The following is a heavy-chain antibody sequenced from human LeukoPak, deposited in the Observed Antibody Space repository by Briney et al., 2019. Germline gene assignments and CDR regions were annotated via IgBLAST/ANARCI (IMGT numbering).Heavy chain of an antibody. CDR3: ARDSEAAHWFDP. CDR2: IYHSGST. V-gene: IGHV4-4*02. CDR1: GGSISSSNW. Sequence: SETLSLTCAVSGGSISSSNWWSWVRQPPGKGLEWIGEIYHSGSTNYNPSLKSRVTISVDKSKNQFSLKLCSVTAADTAVYYCARDSEAAHWFDPWGQGTLVTVSS. D-gene: IGHD6-6*01. J-gene: IGHJ5*02.